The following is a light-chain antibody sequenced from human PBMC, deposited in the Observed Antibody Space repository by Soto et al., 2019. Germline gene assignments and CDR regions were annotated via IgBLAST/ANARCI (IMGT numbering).Light chain of an antibody. V-gene: IGKV3-20*01. J-gene: IGKJ5*01. Sequence: DIVLTQSPGTLSLSPGIRATLSCRASQSINSDYLAWYQHNPRQAPRLLIYGASSRATGIPDAFSGSGSGTDFSVTIHRVEPEDFVVYYCHQYGSSPLTFGQGTRLEIK. CDR3: HQYGSSPLT. CDR2: GAS. CDR1: QSINSDY.